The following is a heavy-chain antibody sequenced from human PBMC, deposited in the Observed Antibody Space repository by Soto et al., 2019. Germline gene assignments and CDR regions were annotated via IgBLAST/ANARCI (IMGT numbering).Heavy chain of an antibody. CDR2: INAGNGNT. CDR3: ARDRVPAAMVITWFDP. CDR1: GYTFTSYA. Sequence: ASVKVSCKASGYTFTSYAMHWVRQAPGQRLEWMGWINAGNGNTKYSQKFQGSVTITRDKSASTAYMELSSLRSEDTAVYYCARDRVPAAMVITWFDPWGQGTLVTVSS. J-gene: IGHJ5*02. D-gene: IGHD2-2*01. V-gene: IGHV1-3*01.